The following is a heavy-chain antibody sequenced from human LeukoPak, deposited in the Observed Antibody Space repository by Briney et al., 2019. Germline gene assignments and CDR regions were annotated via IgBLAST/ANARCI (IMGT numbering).Heavy chain of an antibody. CDR1: GGTFSSYG. V-gene: IGHV1-69*13. Sequence: SVKVSCKASGGTFSSYGISWVRQAPGQGLEWVGGIIPIFGTANYAQKFQGRVSITADESTSTAYMELSSLRSEDTAVYYCARRRWLIQGDGGLCFDYRGQGALVAVSS. D-gene: IGHD6-19*01. CDR3: ARRRWLIQGDGGLCFDY. CDR2: IIPIFGTA. J-gene: IGHJ4*02.